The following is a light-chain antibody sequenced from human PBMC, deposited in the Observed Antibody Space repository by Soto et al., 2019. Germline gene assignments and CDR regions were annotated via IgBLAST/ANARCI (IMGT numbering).Light chain of an antibody. J-gene: IGLJ2*01. Sequence: QLVLTQSSSASASLGSSVKFTCTLSSGHSSYIIAWHQQQPGKAPRYLMKLEGSGSYNKGSGVPDRFSGSSSGADRYLTISNLQFEDEVDYYCETWDSNTRVFGGGTKLTVL. CDR3: ETWDSNTRV. CDR2: LEGSGSY. CDR1: SGHSSYI. V-gene: IGLV4-60*02.